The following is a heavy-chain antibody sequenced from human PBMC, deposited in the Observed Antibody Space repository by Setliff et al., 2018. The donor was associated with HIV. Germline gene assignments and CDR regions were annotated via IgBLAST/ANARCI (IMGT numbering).Heavy chain of an antibody. V-gene: IGHV3-7*01. CDR3: AKERRGWYPDS. Sequence: GGSLRLSCAASGFTFSTYWMIWVRQAPGKGLEWVASVTPDGGDKYYANSMRGRFTISRDNSNNTLYLQMSSLTTEDTAVYFCAKERRGWYPDSWGQGTLVTVSS. CDR1: GFTFSTYW. D-gene: IGHD6-19*01. CDR2: VTPDGGDK. J-gene: IGHJ4*02.